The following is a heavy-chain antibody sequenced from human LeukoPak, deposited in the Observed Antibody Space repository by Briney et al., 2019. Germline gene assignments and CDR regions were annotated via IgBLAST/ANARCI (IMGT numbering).Heavy chain of an antibody. D-gene: IGHD1-14*01. CDR2: IHNSGRT. V-gene: IGHV4-59*08. CDR1: GGSVSSYS. J-gene: IGHJ4*02. CDR3: ARHGTISSESYFDY. Sequence: PSKTLSLTCSVSGGSVSSYSWSWIRQSPGKGLEWIGYIHNSGRTNYNPSLKSRVTGFVDTSKNQVSLRLSSVTAADTAVYYCARHGTISSESYFDYWGQGALVTVSS.